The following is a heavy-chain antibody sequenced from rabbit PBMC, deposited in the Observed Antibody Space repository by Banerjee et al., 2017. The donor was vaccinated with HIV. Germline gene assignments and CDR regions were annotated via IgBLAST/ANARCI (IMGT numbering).Heavy chain of an antibody. D-gene: IGHD4-2*01. V-gene: IGHV1S45*01. Sequence: QEQLVESGGGLVKPEGSLTLTCTASGFDLSSYYYMCWVRQAPGKGLEWIACIGAASTYYATWAKGRFTISKTSSTTVTLQMTSLTAADTATYFCARDAGYAGSNLWGQGTLVTVS. J-gene: IGHJ4*01. CDR1: GFDLSSYYY. CDR2: IGAAST. CDR3: ARDAGYAGSNL.